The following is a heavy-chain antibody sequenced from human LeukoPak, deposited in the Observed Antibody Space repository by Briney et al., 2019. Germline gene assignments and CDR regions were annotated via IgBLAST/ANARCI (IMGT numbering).Heavy chain of an antibody. CDR1: GYTFTSYD. J-gene: IGHJ5*02. CDR3: AREYYDFWSGYYNWFDP. D-gene: IGHD3-3*01. CDR2: MNPNSGNT. Sequence: ASVKVSCKASGYTFTSYDINWVRQATGQGLEWMGWMNPNSGNTGYAQKFQGRVTMTRNTSIGTAYMELSSLRSEDTAVYYCAREYYDFWSGYYNWFDPWGQGTLVTVSS. V-gene: IGHV1-8*01.